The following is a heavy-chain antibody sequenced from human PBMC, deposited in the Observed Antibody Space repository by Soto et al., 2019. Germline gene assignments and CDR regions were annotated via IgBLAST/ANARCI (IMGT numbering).Heavy chain of an antibody. CDR1: GYSVTSYY. V-gene: IGHV1-46*03. J-gene: IGHJ4*02. CDR2: INPSGDTT. CDR3: ACRWPWFGEPWRGQYFDF. Sequence: QVQLVQSGAEVRKPGASVKVSCKASGYSVTSYYIHWVRQAPGQGLEWMGIINPSGDTTTYAQRCQGRVTPTRDTSTNTIYMGLSSLRSEATAVYLCACRWPWFGEPWRGQYFDFWGQGPLVTVSS. D-gene: IGHD3-10*01.